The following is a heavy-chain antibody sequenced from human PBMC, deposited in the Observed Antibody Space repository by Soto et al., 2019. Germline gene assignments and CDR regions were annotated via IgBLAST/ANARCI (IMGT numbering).Heavy chain of an antibody. V-gene: IGHV4-34*01. CDR2: INHSGST. J-gene: IGHJ3*02. Sequence: SETLSLTCAVYGGSFSGYYWSWIRQPPGKGLEWIGEINHSGSTNYNPSLKSRVTISVDTSKNQFSLKLSSVTAADTAVYYCARGLRDYIWGSYRSYTPDAFDIWGQGTMVTVSS. CDR1: GGSFSGYY. D-gene: IGHD3-16*02. CDR3: ARGLRDYIWGSYRSYTPDAFDI.